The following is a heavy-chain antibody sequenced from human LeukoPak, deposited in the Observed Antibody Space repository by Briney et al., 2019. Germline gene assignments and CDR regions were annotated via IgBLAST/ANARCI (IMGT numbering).Heavy chain of an antibody. J-gene: IGHJ4*02. CDR3: AKDGYVWATATFDY. Sequence: SGGSLRLSCAASGFTFSNYAMSWVRQAPGKGLEWVSAISGSGGSTYYADSVKGRFTISRDNSKNTLYLQMNSLRAEDTAVYYCAKDGYVWATATFDYWGQGTLVTVSS. CDR2: ISGSGGST. D-gene: IGHD3-10*02. V-gene: IGHV3-23*01. CDR1: GFTFSNYA.